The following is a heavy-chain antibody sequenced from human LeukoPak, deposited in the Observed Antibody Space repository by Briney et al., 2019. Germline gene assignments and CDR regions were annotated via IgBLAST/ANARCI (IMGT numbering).Heavy chain of an antibody. V-gene: IGHV3-11*01. CDR1: GFTFRNYY. CDR3: ARDGYNYFDF. J-gene: IGHJ4*02. CDR2: ISSDGNTI. D-gene: IGHD5-24*01. Sequence: GGSLRLSCAASGFTFRNYYMIWIRQATGKGLEWLSYISSDGNTIYYADSVRGRFTVSRDNVKNSLFVEMNSLRAEDTAVYYCARDGYNYFDFWGQGTLVTVSS.